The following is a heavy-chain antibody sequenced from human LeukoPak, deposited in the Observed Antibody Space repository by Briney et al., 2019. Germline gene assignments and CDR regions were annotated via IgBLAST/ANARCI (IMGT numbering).Heavy chain of an antibody. Sequence: GGSLRLSCAASGFTVSSSYMSWVRQAPGKGLEWVSVIYIGGNTYYAESVKGRFTISRDNAKNSLYLQMNSLRAEDTAVYYCARAPLGYCSGGSCYDLDYWGQGTLVTVSS. CDR3: ARAPLGYCSGGSCYDLDY. CDR2: IYIGGNT. CDR1: GFTVSSSY. V-gene: IGHV3-53*01. D-gene: IGHD2-15*01. J-gene: IGHJ4*02.